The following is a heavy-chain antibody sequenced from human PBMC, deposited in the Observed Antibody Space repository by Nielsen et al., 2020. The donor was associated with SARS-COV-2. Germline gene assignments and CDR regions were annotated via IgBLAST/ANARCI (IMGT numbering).Heavy chain of an antibody. V-gene: IGHV3-23*01. J-gene: IGHJ4*02. CDR1: GFTFSKYA. CDR3: AKDETTSGVNFFHY. Sequence: GESLKISCAASGFTFSKYAMSWVRQSPGKGLEWVSGIFSNGAAAWYAESVKGRFTISRDNSKNTLYLQLNSLRAEDTAIYYCAKDETTSGVNFFHYWGQGALVTVS. CDR2: IFSNGAAA. D-gene: IGHD7-27*01.